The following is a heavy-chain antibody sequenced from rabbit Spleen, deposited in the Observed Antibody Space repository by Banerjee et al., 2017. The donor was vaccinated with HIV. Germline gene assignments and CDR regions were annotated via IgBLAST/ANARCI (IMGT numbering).Heavy chain of an antibody. J-gene: IGHJ6*01. CDR1: GFSFSNKAV. CDR2: IYSGNSGYT. CDR3: ARDTASSFSSYGMDL. Sequence: QEQLVESGGGLVKPEGSLKLSCTASGFSFSNKAVMCWVRQAPGKGLEWIACIYSGNSGYTYYATWATGRFTCSKTSSTTVTLQVTSLTAADTATYFCARDTASSFSSYGMDLWGPGTLVTVS. V-gene: IGHV1S45*01. D-gene: IGHD8-1*01.